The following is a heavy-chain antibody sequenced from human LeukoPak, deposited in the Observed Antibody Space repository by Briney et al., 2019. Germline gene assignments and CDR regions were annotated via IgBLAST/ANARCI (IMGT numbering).Heavy chain of an antibody. CDR3: ARDQLPQDYYYYGMDV. D-gene: IGHD1-26*01. V-gene: IGHV4-4*07. CDR2: IYTSGST. CDR1: GGSISSYY. Sequence: SETLSLTCTVSGGSISSYYWSWIRQPAGKGLEWIGRIYTSGSTNYNPSLKSRVTMSVDTSKNQFSLKLSSVTAADPAVYYCARDQLPQDYYYYGMDVWGQGTTVTVSS. J-gene: IGHJ6*02.